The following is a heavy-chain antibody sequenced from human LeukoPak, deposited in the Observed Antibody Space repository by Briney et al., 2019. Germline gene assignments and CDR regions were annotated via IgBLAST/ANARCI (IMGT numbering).Heavy chain of an antibody. CDR2: IHYSGSA. CDR3: ARRSIAARPFDY. D-gene: IGHD6-6*01. V-gene: IGHV4-59*08. Sequence: PSETLSLTCTVSGGSISTFYWSWIRQPPGKGLEWLGFIHYSGSANYNPSLKSRVTLSLDTSKNQFSLKLSSVTAADTAVYYCARRSIAARPFDYWGQGTLVTVSS. CDR1: GGSISTFY. J-gene: IGHJ4*02.